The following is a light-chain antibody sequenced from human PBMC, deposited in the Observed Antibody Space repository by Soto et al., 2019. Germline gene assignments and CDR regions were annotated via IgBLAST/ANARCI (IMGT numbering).Light chain of an antibody. Sequence: QSALTQPASVSGSPGQSITISCTGTSSDVGGGYNYVSWYQQHPGKAPKLMIYEVSNRPSGVSNRFSGSKSGNTASLTISGLQAEDEADYYCSSYTSSSTLRIGGGTKLTV. V-gene: IGLV2-14*01. CDR1: SSDVGGGYNY. J-gene: IGLJ2*01. CDR2: EVS. CDR3: SSYTSSSTLR.